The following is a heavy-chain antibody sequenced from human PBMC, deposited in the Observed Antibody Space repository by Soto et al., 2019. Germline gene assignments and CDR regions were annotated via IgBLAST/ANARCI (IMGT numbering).Heavy chain of an antibody. V-gene: IGHV3-30*19. D-gene: IGHD3-22*01. Sequence: GGSLRLSCAASGFTFSSYGMHWVRQAPGKGLGWVAVISYDGSNKYYADSVKGRFTISRDNSKNTLYLQMNSLRAEDTAVYYYARVPRGFYYDSSGYYDYWYSDLWGRGTLVPVSS. CDR3: ARVPRGFYYDSSGYYDYWYSDL. CDR1: GFTFSSYG. J-gene: IGHJ2*01. CDR2: ISYDGSNK.